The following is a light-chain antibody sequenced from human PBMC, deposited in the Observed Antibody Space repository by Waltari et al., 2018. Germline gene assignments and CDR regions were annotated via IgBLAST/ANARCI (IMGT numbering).Light chain of an antibody. J-gene: IGLJ2*01. V-gene: IGLV2-8*01. CDR2: EVT. CDR1: SSYVGDY. Sequence: QSALTQPPSASGSPGQSVTISCTATSSYVGDYVSWYQQHPGKAPKIMISEVTKRPSGVPDRFSGSKSGNTASLTVSGLQAEDEADYYCSSYAGSNNLVFGGGTKLTVL. CDR3: SSYAGSNNLV.